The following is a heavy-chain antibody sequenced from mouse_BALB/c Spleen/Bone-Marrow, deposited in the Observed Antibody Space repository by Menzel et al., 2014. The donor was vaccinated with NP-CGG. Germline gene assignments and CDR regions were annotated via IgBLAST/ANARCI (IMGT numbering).Heavy chain of an antibody. J-gene: IGHJ2*01. CDR2: IYPGDGDT. CDR1: GYAFSSSW. Sequence: QVQLQQSGPELVKPGASVKISCKASGYAFSSSWMNWVKQRPGQGLEWIGRIYPGDGDTNYNGKFKGKATLTADKSSSTAYMQLSSLTSVDSAVYFCARMGRLRRGDYWGQGTTPTVSS. V-gene: IGHV1-82*01. D-gene: IGHD2-4*01. CDR3: ARMGRLRRGDY.